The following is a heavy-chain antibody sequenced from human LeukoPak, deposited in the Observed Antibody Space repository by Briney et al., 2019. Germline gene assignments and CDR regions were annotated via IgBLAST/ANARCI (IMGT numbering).Heavy chain of an antibody. D-gene: IGHD2-2*03. Sequence: PGGSLRLSCAASGFTFSSYSMNWVRQAPGKGLEWISYISETSSFMYYADSVKGRFTISRDNAKNSLYLQMNSLRAEDTAVYYCARVAIVVVPAAYYYYMDVWGKGTTVTISS. CDR2: ISETSSFM. CDR1: GFTFSSYS. V-gene: IGHV3-21*05. J-gene: IGHJ6*03. CDR3: ARVAIVVVPAAYYYYMDV.